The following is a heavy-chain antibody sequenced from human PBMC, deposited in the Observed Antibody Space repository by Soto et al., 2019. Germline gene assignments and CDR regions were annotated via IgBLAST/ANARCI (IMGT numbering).Heavy chain of an antibody. V-gene: IGHV4-59*01. CDR1: GGSISSYY. D-gene: IGHD6-13*01. Sequence: SETLSLTCTVSGGSISSYYWSWIRQPPGKGLEWIGYIYYSGSTNYNPSLKSRVTISVDTSKNQFSLKLSSVTAADTAVYYCAREGIFSSSWSWFGWFDPWGQGTLVTVSS. CDR3: AREGIFSSSWSWFGWFDP. J-gene: IGHJ5*02. CDR2: IYYSGST.